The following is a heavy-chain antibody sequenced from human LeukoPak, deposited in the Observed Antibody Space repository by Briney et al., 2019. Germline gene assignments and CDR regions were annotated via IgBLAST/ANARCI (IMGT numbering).Heavy chain of an antibody. CDR1: GFAFSDCY. CDR2: IGGSGGDI. Sequence: KPGGSLRLSCAASGFAFSDCYMTWIRQAPGKGLEYISYIGGSGGDITYADSVRGRFTVSRDNAKNSLYLQMNSLRVEDTAVYYCARYARELDYWGQGSLVTASS. D-gene: IGHD2-2*01. CDR3: ARYARELDY. J-gene: IGHJ4*02. V-gene: IGHV3-11*01.